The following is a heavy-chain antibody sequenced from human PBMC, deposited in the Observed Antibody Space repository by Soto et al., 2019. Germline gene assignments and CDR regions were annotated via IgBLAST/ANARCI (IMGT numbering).Heavy chain of an antibody. Sequence: QVQLVESGGGVVQPGRSLRLSCAASGIPFSSSGMNWVRQAPGKGLEWVAVISFDGKNKYYADSVKGRFTISRDNSNNTPYLQMNSLRAEDTAVYYCAKPRPNVYYYFGIDVWGQGTTVTVSS. D-gene: IGHD3-10*02. CDR2: ISFDGKNK. V-gene: IGHV3-30*18. J-gene: IGHJ6*02. CDR1: GIPFSSSG. CDR3: AKPRPNVYYYFGIDV.